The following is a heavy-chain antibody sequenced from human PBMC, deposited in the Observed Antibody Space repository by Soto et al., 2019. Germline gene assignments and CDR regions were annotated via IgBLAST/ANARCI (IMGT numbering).Heavy chain of an antibody. J-gene: IGHJ4*02. CDR1: GASITCTSY. CDR3: ARGMTPPGAPAWYYFDS. D-gene: IGHD2-8*02. CDR2: FSLSGTT. Sequence: PSETLSRTCTVSGASITCTSYWSFVRQPAGKGLEWIGRFSLSGTTNYNPSLRSRVTMSADVSKNQFSLRLTSVTAADTALYYCARGMTPPGAPAWYYFDSWGQGTLVTVSS. V-gene: IGHV4-4*07.